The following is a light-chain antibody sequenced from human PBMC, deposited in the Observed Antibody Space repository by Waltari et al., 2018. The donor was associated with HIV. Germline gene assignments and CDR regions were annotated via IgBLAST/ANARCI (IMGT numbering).Light chain of an antibody. CDR1: SSAVGGYNY. Sequence: QSALTPPPSVSGSPGLSITISCTATSSAVGGYNYVSWYQPHPCKAPKLMIYDVSTRPSGVSNRFSGSKSGNTASLTISGLQAEDEADYYCSSYTSSSTGVFGGGTKLTVL. CDR3: SSYTSSSTGV. J-gene: IGLJ3*02. CDR2: DVS. V-gene: IGLV2-14*03.